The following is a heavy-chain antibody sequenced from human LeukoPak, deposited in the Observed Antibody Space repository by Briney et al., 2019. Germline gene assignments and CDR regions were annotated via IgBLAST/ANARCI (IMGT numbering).Heavy chain of an antibody. D-gene: IGHD3-3*01. CDR1: GYTFTRYY. Sequence: ASVKVSCKASGYTFTRYYMHWVRQAPGQGLEWMGIINPSDGSTNYAQKLQGRVTMTTDTSTSTAYMELRSLRSDDTAVYYCARDPDYDFWSGYYAVYGMDVWGQGTTVTVSS. J-gene: IGHJ6*02. V-gene: IGHV1-46*01. CDR3: ARDPDYDFWSGYYAVYGMDV. CDR2: INPSDGST.